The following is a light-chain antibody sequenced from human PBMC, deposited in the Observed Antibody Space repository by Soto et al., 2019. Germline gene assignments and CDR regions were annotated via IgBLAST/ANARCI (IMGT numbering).Light chain of an antibody. CDR2: KAS. CDR3: QQYKSYLYS. J-gene: IGKJ2*03. Sequence: DIQMTQSPSTLSASVGDRVTITCRASQSISYWLAWYQQKPGKGPNLLIYKASTLESGVPSRFSGSGSGTEFTLTISSLQPDDFATYYCQQYKSYLYSFGQGTKLEIK. V-gene: IGKV1-5*03. CDR1: QSISYW.